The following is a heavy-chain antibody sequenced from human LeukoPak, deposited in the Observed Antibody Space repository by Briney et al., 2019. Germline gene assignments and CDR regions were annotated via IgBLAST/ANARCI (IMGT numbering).Heavy chain of an antibody. CDR1: GYTFTSYG. J-gene: IGHJ4*02. D-gene: IGHD3-3*01. CDR2: ISAYNGNT. Sequence: ASVKVSCKASGYTFTSYGISWVRQAPGQGLEWMGWISAYNGNTNYAQKLQGRVTMTTDTSTSTAYMELRSLRSDDTAVHYCARVRRGVAYYTADYWGQGTLVTVSS. V-gene: IGHV1-18*01. CDR3: ARVRRGVAYYTADY.